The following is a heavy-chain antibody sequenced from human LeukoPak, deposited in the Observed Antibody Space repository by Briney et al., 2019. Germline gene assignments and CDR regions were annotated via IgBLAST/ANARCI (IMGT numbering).Heavy chain of an antibody. CDR2: INSDGGST. D-gene: IGHD6-13*01. CDR3: ASRWWYFDL. Sequence: RGSLRLSCAASGFAFSSDWMHWVRQAPGKGLVWVSRINSDGGSTTYADSVKGRFTICRDNAKNTLYLQMNSLRAEDTALYYCASRWWYFDLWGRGTLVTVSS. J-gene: IGHJ2*01. CDR1: GFAFSSDW. V-gene: IGHV3-74*03.